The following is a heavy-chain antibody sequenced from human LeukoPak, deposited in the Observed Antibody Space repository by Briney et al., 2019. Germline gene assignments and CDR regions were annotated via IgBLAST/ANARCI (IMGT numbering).Heavy chain of an antibody. CDR3: AKDRDWYYFDY. CDR2: ISYDGSNK. V-gene: IGHV3-30*18. J-gene: IGHJ4*02. D-gene: IGHD5-24*01. CDR1: GFTFSSYG. Sequence: PGRSLRLSCAASGFTFSSYGMHWVRQAPGKGLEWVAVISYDGSNKYYADSVKGRFTISRDNSKNTLYLQMNSLRAEDTAVYYCAKDRDWYYFDYWAQGTLVTVSS.